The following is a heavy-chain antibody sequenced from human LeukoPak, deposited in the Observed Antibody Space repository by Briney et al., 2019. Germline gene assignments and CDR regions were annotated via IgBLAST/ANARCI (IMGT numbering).Heavy chain of an antibody. V-gene: IGHV3-33*06. CDR1: GFTFATYG. CDR3: VKDIWNGNNHYFDY. CDR2: IWNDGSKQ. Sequence: GGSLRLSCAASGFTFATYGMHWVRQGPGKGLEWVAIIWNDGSKQDYADSVKGRFTISRDNFKNTVSLQMSSLRAEDTAIYYCVKDIWNGNNHYFDYWGQGTLVTVSS. J-gene: IGHJ4*02. D-gene: IGHD3-3*01.